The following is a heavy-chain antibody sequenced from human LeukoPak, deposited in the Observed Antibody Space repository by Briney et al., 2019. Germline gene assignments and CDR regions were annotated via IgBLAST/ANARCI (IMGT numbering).Heavy chain of an antibody. CDR2: FDPEDGET. Sequence: ASVKVSCKVSGYTLTELSMHWVRQAPGKGLEWMGGFDPEDGETIYAQKFQGRVTITADESTSTAYMELSSLRSEDTAVYYCAREGGITIFGVVIMSRTRWFDPWGQGTLVTVSS. V-gene: IGHV1-24*01. D-gene: IGHD3-3*01. CDR3: AREGGITIFGVVIMSRTRWFDP. J-gene: IGHJ5*02. CDR1: GYTLTELS.